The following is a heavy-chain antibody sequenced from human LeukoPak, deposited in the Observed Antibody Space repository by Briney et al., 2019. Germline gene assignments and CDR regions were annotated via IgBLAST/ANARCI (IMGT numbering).Heavy chain of an antibody. V-gene: IGHV4-39*01. J-gene: IGHJ4*02. CDR2: IYYSGST. D-gene: IGHD1-14*01. Sequence: SETLSLTCTVSGGSISSSSYYWGWIRQPPGKGLEWIGSIYYSGSTYYNPSLKSRVTISVDTSKNQFSLKLSSVTAADTALYYCGKDNGYYFDYWGQGTLVTVSS. CDR1: GGSISSSSYY. CDR3: GKDNGYYFDY.